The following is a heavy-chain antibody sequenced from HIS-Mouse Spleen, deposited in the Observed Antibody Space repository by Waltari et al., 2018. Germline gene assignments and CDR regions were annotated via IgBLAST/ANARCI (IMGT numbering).Heavy chain of an antibody. Sequence: EVQLVESGGGLVQPGGSLRLSCAASGFTFSSYWMSWVRQAPGKGLEWVDNIKQDGSEKYYVDSVKGRFTISRDNAKNSLYLQMNSLRAEDTAVYYCAREPHYGGNSHFDYWGQGTLVTVSS. CDR1: GFTFSSYW. D-gene: IGHD4-17*01. V-gene: IGHV3-7*01. CDR2: IKQDGSEK. J-gene: IGHJ4*02. CDR3: AREPHYGGNSHFDY.